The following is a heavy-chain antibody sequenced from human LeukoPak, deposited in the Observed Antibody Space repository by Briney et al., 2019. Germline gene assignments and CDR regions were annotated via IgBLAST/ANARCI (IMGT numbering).Heavy chain of an antibody. D-gene: IGHD6-19*01. J-gene: IGHJ6*03. CDR1: GGSFSGYY. V-gene: IGHV4-34*01. CDR3: ARQGAVAEGYYYYYMDV. CDR2: INHSGST. Sequence: SETLSLTCAVYGGSFSGYYWSWIRQPPGKGLEWIGEINHSGSTNYNPSLKSRVTISVDTSKNQFSLKLSSVTAADTAVYYCARQGAVAEGYYYYYMDVWGKGTTVTVSS.